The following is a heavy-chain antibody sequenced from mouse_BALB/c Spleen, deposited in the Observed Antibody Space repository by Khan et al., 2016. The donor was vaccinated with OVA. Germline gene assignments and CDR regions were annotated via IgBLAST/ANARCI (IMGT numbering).Heavy chain of an antibody. CDR3: TRFYSYGSSFSY. CDR2: IHYSGST. J-gene: IGHJ3*01. CDR1: GYSITSGYS. D-gene: IGHD1-1*01. Sequence: EVKLEESGPDLVKPSQSLSLTCTVTGYSITSGYSWHWIRQFPGNKLEWMGYIHYSGSTDYNPSLKSRISITRNTSKNQFFLQLNSVTTEDTATYYCTRFYSYGSSFSYWGQGTLVTVSA. V-gene: IGHV3-1*02.